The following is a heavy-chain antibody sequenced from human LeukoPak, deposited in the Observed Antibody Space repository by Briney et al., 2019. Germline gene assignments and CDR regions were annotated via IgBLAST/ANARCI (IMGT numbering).Heavy chain of an antibody. CDR1: GYTFTNYG. CDR2: ISAYNGNT. V-gene: IGHV1-18*01. CDR3: ARGFPPRRYYDSSGYYSYYFDY. Sequence: GASVKVSCKASGYTFTNYGVSWVRQAPGQGLEWLGWISAYNGNTKYAQKVQGRVTMTTDTSTSTAYMELRSLRSDDTAVYYCARGFPPRRYYDSSGYYSYYFDYWGQGTLVTVSS. D-gene: IGHD3-22*01. J-gene: IGHJ4*02.